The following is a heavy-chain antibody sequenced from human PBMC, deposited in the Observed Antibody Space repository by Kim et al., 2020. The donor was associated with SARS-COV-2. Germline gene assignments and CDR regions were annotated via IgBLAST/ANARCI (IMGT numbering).Heavy chain of an antibody. Sequence: GRFTISRDNAKNSLYLQMNSLRAEDTALYYCANDSWAAYSSSWYGGGWFDPWGQGTLVTVSS. V-gene: IGHV3-9*01. J-gene: IGHJ5*02. D-gene: IGHD6-13*01. CDR3: ANDSWAAYSSSWYGGGWFDP.